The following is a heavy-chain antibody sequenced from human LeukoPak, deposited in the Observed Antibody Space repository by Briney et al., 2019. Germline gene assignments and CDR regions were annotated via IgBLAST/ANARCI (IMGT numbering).Heavy chain of an antibody. Sequence: GGSLRLSCAASGFTFSSYEMNWVRRAPGKGLEWVSYISSSGSTIYYADSVKGRFTISRDNAKNSLYLQMNSLRAEDTAVYYCARGLYCGGDCYPSRFDPWGQGTLVTVSS. D-gene: IGHD2-21*02. CDR3: ARGLYCGGDCYPSRFDP. V-gene: IGHV3-48*03. CDR2: ISSSGSTI. CDR1: GFTFSSYE. J-gene: IGHJ5*02.